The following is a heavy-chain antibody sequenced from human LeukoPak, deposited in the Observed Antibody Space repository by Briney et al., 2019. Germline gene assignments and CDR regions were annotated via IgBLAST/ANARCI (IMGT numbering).Heavy chain of an antibody. J-gene: IGHJ3*02. Sequence: GGSLRLSCAASGFTFSSYWMHWVRQAPGKGLVWVSRINTDGSSTSYADSVKGRFTISRDNAKNTLYLQMNSLRAEDTAVYYCARAGYSSSWYPFAFDIWGQGTMVTVSS. CDR1: GFTFSSYW. CDR3: ARAGYSSSWYPFAFDI. CDR2: INTDGSST. V-gene: IGHV3-74*01. D-gene: IGHD6-13*01.